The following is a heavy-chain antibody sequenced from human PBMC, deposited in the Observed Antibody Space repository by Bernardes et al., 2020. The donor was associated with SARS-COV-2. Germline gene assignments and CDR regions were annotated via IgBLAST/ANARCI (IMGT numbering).Heavy chain of an antibody. CDR1: GYTFISYD. V-gene: IGHV1-8*01. CDR2: MNPNTGGP. J-gene: IGHJ4*02. Sequence: ASVKVSCKASGYTFISYDINWVRQATGQGLEWMGWMNPNTGGPGHAPKFQGRVTMTRNTSINTAYMELSSLRPEDTAVYYCARRGDDHGSGTQHVAGYWGQGTLVTVSS. CDR3: ARRGDDHGSGTQHVAGY. D-gene: IGHD3-10*01.